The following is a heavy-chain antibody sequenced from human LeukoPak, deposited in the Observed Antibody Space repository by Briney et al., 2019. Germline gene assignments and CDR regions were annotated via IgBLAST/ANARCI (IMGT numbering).Heavy chain of an antibody. D-gene: IGHD2-21*02. J-gene: IGHJ4*02. CDR2: ISAYNGNA. Sequence: GASVKVSCKASGYTFTSYGISWVRQAPGQGLEWMGWISAYNGNANYAQKFQGRVTMTEDTSTDTAYMELSSLRSEDTAVYYCATLPYCGGDCYEYYFDYWGQGTLVTVSS. V-gene: IGHV1-18*01. CDR1: GYTFTSYG. CDR3: ATLPYCGGDCYEYYFDY.